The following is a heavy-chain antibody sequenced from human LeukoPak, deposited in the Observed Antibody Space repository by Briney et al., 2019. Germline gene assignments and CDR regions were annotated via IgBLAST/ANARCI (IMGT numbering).Heavy chain of an antibody. D-gene: IGHD5-18*01. CDR3: AKVGPVSSYGFGFFNY. CDR1: GFTFSSYW. Sequence: GGSLRLSCAASGFTFSSYWMHWVRQAPGKGLVWVSGISYNSGSINYAESVKGRFTISRDNAKNSLYLQMSSLTVEDTALYYCAKVGPVSSYGFGFFNYWGRGTLVTVSS. J-gene: IGHJ4*02. V-gene: IGHV3-74*01. CDR2: ISYNSGSI.